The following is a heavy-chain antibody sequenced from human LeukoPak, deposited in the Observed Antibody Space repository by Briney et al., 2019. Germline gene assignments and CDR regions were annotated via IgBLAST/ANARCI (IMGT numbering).Heavy chain of an antibody. Sequence: GGSLRLSCAASGFTFSSYWMTWVRQAPGKGLEWVASIKQDGNEKDYVDSAKGRFTISRDNARNSLYLQMSRLRADDTAVYYCARDGAFRIYDYWGQGTLATVSS. J-gene: IGHJ4*02. CDR2: IKQDGNEK. CDR3: ARDGAFRIYDY. CDR1: GFTFSSYW. D-gene: IGHD3-3*02. V-gene: IGHV3-7*01.